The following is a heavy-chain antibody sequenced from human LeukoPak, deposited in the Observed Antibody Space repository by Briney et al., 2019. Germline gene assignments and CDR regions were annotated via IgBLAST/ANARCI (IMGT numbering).Heavy chain of an antibody. Sequence: GGSLRLSCAASGFTGYGMSWVRQAPGKGLEWVSGINWNGGSTGYADSMKGRFTISRDSAKNYLYLQMTSLRAEDTAFYYCARDTISNWASDYWGQGTLVTVSS. J-gene: IGHJ4*02. V-gene: IGHV3-20*04. CDR2: INWNGGST. CDR1: GFTGYG. CDR3: ARDTISNWASDY. D-gene: IGHD1-1*01.